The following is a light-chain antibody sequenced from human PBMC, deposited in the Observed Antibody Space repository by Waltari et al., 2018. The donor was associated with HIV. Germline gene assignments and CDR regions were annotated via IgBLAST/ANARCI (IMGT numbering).Light chain of an antibody. J-gene: IGKJ2*01. V-gene: IGKV1-5*03. CDR1: QSICSW. CDR3: QQYNSLPYT. Sequence: DIQMTQSPSTLSASVGDRVTITCRASQSICSWLAWYQQKPGKAPKLLIYKASSLESGVPSRFSGSGSGTEFTLTISSLQPDDFATYYCQQYNSLPYTFGQGTKLEIK. CDR2: KAS.